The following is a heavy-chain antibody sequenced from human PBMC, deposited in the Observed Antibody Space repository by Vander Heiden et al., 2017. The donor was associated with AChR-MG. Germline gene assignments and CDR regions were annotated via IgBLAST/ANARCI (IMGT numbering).Heavy chain of an antibody. J-gene: IGHJ6*02. Sequence: EVQLVQSGAEVKKPGESLRISCTASGYSCTTYWISWVRQMPGKGLEWMERSDPRDSYTTYSPSFQGHVTISADKSISTAYLQWSSLKASDSGMYYCARLHGMDVWGQGTTVTVSS. V-gene: IGHV5-10-1*03. CDR2: SDPRDSYT. CDR1: GYSCTTYW. CDR3: ARLHGMDV.